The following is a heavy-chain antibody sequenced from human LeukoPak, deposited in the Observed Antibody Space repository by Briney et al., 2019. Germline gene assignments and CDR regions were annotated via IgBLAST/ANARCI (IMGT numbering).Heavy chain of an antibody. D-gene: IGHD4-23*01. Sequence: SVTLSLTCAVSGGSISSSSSICWTWVRQPPGEGLEWIGEIYHNGATNYNPSLKSRVTMLLDESKNQFFLKLNSVTAADTAVYYCARNGGNSDYDYWGQGTLVTVSA. V-gene: IGHV4-4*02. CDR3: ARNGGNSDYDY. J-gene: IGHJ4*02. CDR1: GGSISSSSSIC. CDR2: IYHNGAT.